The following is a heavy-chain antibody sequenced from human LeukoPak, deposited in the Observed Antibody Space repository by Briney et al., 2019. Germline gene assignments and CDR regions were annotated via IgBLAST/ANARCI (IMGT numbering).Heavy chain of an antibody. CDR3: ARSNNDGDYLGVGFDY. V-gene: IGHV7-4-1*01. CDR1: GYTFSSYA. D-gene: IGHD4-17*01. CDR2: INTNTGNP. Sequence: GASVKVSCKASGYTFSSYAMSWVRQAPGQGLEWMGWINTNTGNPTYAQGFTGRFVFSLDTSVSTAYLQIGSLQAEDTAVYYCARSNNDGDYLGVGFDYWGQGTLVTVSS. J-gene: IGHJ4*02.